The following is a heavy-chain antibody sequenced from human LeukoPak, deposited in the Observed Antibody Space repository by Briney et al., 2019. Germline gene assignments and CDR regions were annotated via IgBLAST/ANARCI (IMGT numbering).Heavy chain of an antibody. Sequence: SETLSLTCTVSGGSISSYYWSWIRQPPGKGLEWIGYMYYTGSTSYNPSLKSRVTISVDTSKNQFSLKLTSVTAADTAVYYCARRGGITVAATGYWGQGTLVTVSS. J-gene: IGHJ4*02. CDR1: GGSISSYY. D-gene: IGHD6-19*01. CDR3: ARRGGITVAATGY. V-gene: IGHV4-59*12. CDR2: MYYTGST.